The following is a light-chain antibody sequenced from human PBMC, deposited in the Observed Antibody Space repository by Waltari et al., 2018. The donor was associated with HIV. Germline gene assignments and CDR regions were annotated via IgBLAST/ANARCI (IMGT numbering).Light chain of an antibody. CDR1: QSVSAHF. CDR3: QQCATSPWT. CDR2: GAS. Sequence: VLTQSPRTLSLSPGDRAILSCRASQSVSAHFLGWYQQRPGQAPRLLVHGASRRATATPARFSCGGSGTDFTLIISRLQPEDFAVYYCQQCATSPWTFGQGTTV. J-gene: IGKJ1*01. V-gene: IGKV3-20*01.